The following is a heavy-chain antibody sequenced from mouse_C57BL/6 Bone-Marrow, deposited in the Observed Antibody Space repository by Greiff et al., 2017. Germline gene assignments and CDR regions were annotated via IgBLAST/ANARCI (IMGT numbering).Heavy chain of an antibody. CDR1: GYTFTSYW. J-gene: IGHJ3*01. Sequence: QVHVKQPGAELVKPGASVKLSCKASGYTFTSYWMHWVKQRPGQGLEWIGMIHPNSGSTNYNEKFKSKATLTVDKSSSTAYMQLSSLTSEDSAVYYCARGGNGYGEGFAYWGQGTLVTVSA. CDR2: IHPNSGST. CDR3: ARGGNGYGEGFAY. V-gene: IGHV1-64*01. D-gene: IGHD2-2*01.